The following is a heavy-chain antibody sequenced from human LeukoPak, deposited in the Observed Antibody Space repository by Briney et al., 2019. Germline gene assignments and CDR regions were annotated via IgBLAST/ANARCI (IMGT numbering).Heavy chain of an antibody. Sequence: GASVKVSCKASEDTFTGYYIHWVRQAPGQGLEWMGWINPNSGGTNYAQKFQGWVTMTRDTSISTAYMELSRLRSDDTAVYYCARGSPIYVVVPAAIDYWGQGTLVTVSS. CDR3: ARGSPIYVVVPAAIDY. D-gene: IGHD2-2*01. CDR2: INPNSGGT. CDR1: EDTFTGYY. J-gene: IGHJ4*02. V-gene: IGHV1-2*04.